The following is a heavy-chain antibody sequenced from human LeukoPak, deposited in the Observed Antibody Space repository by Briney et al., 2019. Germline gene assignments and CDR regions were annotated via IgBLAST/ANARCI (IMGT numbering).Heavy chain of an antibody. V-gene: IGHV3-33*01. D-gene: IGHD3-10*01. J-gene: IGHJ4*02. CDR2: IWHDGRNQ. CDR1: GFTFSNFG. CDR3: ARQTGTYDLDY. Sequence: GGSLRLSCAASGFTFSNFGMHWVRQAPGEGLEWVAVIWHDGRNQHYADSVKGRFTISRDNSKGTLYLQMNSLRVEDTAVYYYARQTGTYDLDYWGQGTLVTVSS.